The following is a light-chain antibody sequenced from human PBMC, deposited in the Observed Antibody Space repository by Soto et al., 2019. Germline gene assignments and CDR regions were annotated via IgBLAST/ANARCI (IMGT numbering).Light chain of an antibody. CDR2: KAS. CDR1: QTISSW. J-gene: IGKJ1*01. CDR3: QHQRT. Sequence: DIQMTQSPSTLSGSVGDRVTITCRASQTISSWLAWYQQKPGKAPKLLIYKASTLKSGVPSRFSGSGSGTEFTLTISSLQPDDFATYYCQHQRTFGQGTKVDNK. V-gene: IGKV1-5*03.